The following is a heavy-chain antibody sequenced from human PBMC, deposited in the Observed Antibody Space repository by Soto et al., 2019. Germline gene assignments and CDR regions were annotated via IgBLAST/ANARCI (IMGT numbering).Heavy chain of an antibody. V-gene: IGHV3-53*01. Sequence: EVQLVESGGGLIQPGGSLRLSCAASGFTVSSNYMSWVRQAPGKGLEWVSVIYSGGSTYYADSVKGRFTISRDNSKHTLYLQMNSLRAEDTAVYYCARHPETAAGTPYFDYWGQGTLVTVSS. CDR2: IYSGGST. J-gene: IGHJ4*02. CDR3: ARHPETAAGTPYFDY. CDR1: GFTVSSNY. D-gene: IGHD6-13*01.